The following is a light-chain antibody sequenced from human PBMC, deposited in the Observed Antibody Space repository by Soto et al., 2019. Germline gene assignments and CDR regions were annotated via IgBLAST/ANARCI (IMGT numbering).Light chain of an antibody. V-gene: IGLV2-11*01. CDR3: CSYAGSYTYV. Sequence: QSALTQPRSVSGSPGQSVTISCTGTSSDVGGYNYVSWYQQHPGKAPKLMIFDVSKRPSGVPDRFSGSKSADTASLTISGLQAEDEAGYYCCSYAGSYTYVFGTGTKVTVL. CDR2: DVS. CDR1: SSDVGGYNY. J-gene: IGLJ1*01.